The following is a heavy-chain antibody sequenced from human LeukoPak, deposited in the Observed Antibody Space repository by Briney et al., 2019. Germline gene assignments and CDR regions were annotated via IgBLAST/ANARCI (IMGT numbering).Heavy chain of an antibody. J-gene: IGHJ4*02. CDR1: GYTFTGYY. V-gene: IGHV1-2*06. CDR3: ARDYYSDYVFDF. CDR2: INPNSGGT. Sequence: ASVKVSCKASGYTFTGYYMHWVRQAPGQGLEWMGRINPNSGGTNYAQKFQGRVTMTRDTSISTAYMELSRLRSDDTAVYYCARDYYSDYVFDFWGQGTLITVSS. D-gene: IGHD4-11*01.